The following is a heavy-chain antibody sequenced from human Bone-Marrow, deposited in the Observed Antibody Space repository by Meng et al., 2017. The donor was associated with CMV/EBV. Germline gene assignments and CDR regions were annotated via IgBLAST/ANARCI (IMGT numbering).Heavy chain of an antibody. J-gene: IGHJ6*02. Sequence: LSLTCAASGFTFSSYAMSWVRQAPGKGLEWVSSISSSSNYINYADSVKGRFTISRDNAKNSLYLQMNSLRAEDTAVYYCARDWVGALYYNMDVWGQGTTVTFSS. CDR3: ARDWVGALYYNMDV. CDR2: ISSSSNYI. V-gene: IGHV3-21*01. D-gene: IGHD1-26*01. CDR1: GFTFSSYA.